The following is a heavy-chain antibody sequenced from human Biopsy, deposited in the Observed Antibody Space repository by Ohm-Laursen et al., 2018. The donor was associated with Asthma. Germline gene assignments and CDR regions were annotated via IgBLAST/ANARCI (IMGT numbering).Heavy chain of an antibody. CDR2: ISWNSGSI. D-gene: IGHD2-21*01. CDR1: GFTFSRHA. J-gene: IGHJ4*02. Sequence: SLRLSCAASGFTFSRHALHWVRQAPGKGLEWVAGISWNSGSIGYADSVKGRFTISRDNAKNSLYLQMNSLRVEDTALYYCAKATLGDIGKDYWGQGTLVTVSS. CDR3: AKATLGDIGKDY. V-gene: IGHV3-9*01.